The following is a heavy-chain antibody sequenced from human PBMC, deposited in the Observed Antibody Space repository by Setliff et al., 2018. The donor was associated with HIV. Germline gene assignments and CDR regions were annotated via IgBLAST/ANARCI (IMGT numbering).Heavy chain of an antibody. CDR1: GFTVSSYY. J-gene: IGHJ4*02. CDR3: ARLRPYNSALDY. V-gene: IGHV3-66*02. Sequence: GSLRLSCAASGFTVSSYYMSWVRQAPGKGLEWVSTIYSDGNTYHADSVKGRFTLSRDNSENALFLQMNSLRPEDTAVYYCARLRPYNSALDYWGQRTLVTVSS. CDR2: IYSDGNT. D-gene: IGHD3-10*01.